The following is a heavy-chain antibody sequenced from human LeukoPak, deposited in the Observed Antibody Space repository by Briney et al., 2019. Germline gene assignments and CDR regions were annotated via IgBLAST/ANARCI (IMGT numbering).Heavy chain of an antibody. Sequence: GGSLRLSCAASGFTFSSYGMHWVRQAPGKGLEWVAFIRYDGSNKYYADSVKGRFTISRDNSKNTLYLQMNSLRAEDTAVYYCAKRLETVTAFDQWGQGTLVTVSS. CDR1: GFTFSSYG. V-gene: IGHV3-30*02. J-gene: IGHJ4*02. D-gene: IGHD2-21*02. CDR2: IRYDGSNK. CDR3: AKRLETVTAFDQ.